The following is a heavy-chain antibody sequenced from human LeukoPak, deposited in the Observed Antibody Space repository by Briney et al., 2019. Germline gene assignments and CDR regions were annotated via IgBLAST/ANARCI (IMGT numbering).Heavy chain of an antibody. V-gene: IGHV4-59*06. CDR1: GGSISIYY. CDR3: ARAISPSGGTHDY. D-gene: IGHD4-23*01. J-gene: IGHJ4*02. CDR2: IYYSGST. Sequence: SETLSLTCSVSGGSISIYYWSWIRQHPGKGLEWIGYIYYSGSTYYNPSLKSRVTISVDTSKNQFSLKLSSVTAADTAVYYCARAISPSGGTHDYWGQGTLVTVSS.